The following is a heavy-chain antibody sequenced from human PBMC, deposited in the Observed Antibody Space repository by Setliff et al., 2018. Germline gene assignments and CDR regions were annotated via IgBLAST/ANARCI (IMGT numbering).Heavy chain of an antibody. CDR3: ARHFRNWYFDY. D-gene: IGHD1-1*01. J-gene: IGHJ4*02. CDR2: IYPGDSDT. V-gene: IGHV5-51*01. Sequence: GESLKISCKGSGYSFTSDWIGWVRQMPGKGLEWMGIIYPGDSDTRYSPSFQGQVTISADKSISTAYLQWSSLKASDTAIYYCARHFRNWYFDYWGQGTPVTVSS. CDR1: GYSFTSDW.